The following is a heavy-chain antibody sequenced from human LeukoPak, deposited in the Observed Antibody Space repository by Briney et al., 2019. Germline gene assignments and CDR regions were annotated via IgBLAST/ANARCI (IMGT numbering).Heavy chain of an antibody. CDR2: IYTSGST. J-gene: IGHJ5*02. D-gene: IGHD3-10*01. CDR1: GGSISSYY. Sequence: SETLSLTCTVSGGSISSYYWSWIRQPAGKGLEWIGRIYTSGSTNYNPSLKSRVTMSVDTSKNQFSLKLSSVTAADTAVYYCARYYHGSGSYHWFDPWGQGTLVTVSS. V-gene: IGHV4-4*07. CDR3: ARYYHGSGSYHWFDP.